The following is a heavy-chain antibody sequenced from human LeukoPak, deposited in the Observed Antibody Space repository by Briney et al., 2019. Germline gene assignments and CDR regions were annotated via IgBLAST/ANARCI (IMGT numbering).Heavy chain of an antibody. CDR3: EGTYYYDSSDDY. CDR1: GFTFRSYA. D-gene: IGHD3-22*01. J-gene: IGHJ4*02. V-gene: IGHV3-23*01. CDR2: ISGSGTST. Sequence: GGSLRLSCAASGFTFRSYAMSWVRQAPGKGLEWVLAISGSGTSTYYADSVKGRFTISRDNSKNTLYLQMNSLRAEDTAVYYCEGTYYYDSSDDYWGQGTLVTVSS.